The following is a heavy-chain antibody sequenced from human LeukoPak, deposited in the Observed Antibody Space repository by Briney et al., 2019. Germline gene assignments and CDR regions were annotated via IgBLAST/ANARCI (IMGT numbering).Heavy chain of an antibody. CDR3: TREPPYYDSSGYYFGYYYGMDV. CDR2: IRSKAYGGTP. V-gene: IGHV3-49*04. J-gene: IGHJ6*02. D-gene: IGHD3-22*01. Sequence: GRSLRLSCTASGFTFGDYAMSWVRQAPGKGLEWVGFIRSKAYGGTPEYAASVKSRFTISRDDSKSIAYLQMDSLKTEDTAVYYCTREPPYYDSSGYYFGYYYGMDVWGQGTTVTVSS. CDR1: GFTFGDYA.